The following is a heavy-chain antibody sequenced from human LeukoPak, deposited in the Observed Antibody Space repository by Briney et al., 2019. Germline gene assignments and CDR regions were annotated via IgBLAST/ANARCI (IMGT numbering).Heavy chain of an antibody. D-gene: IGHD2-15*01. CDR1: GCTYSSYA. J-gene: IGHJ4*02. V-gene: IGHV3-23*01. CDR2: ISGSGGST. Sequence: PGGSLRLSCAASGCTYSSYAMSWVRQAPGKGLEWVSAISGSGGSTYYADSVKGRFTISRDNSKNTLYLQMNSLRAEDTAVYYCAPKGSGNIDYWGQGTLVTVTS. CDR3: APKGSGNIDY.